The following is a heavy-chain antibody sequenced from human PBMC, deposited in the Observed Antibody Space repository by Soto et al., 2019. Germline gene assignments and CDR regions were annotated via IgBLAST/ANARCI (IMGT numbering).Heavy chain of an antibody. Sequence: SETLSLTCTVSGGSISSGDYYWSWIRQPPGKGLEWIGYIYYSGSTYYNPSLKSRVTISLDTSKNQFSLKLSSVTAADTAVYYCARGGWKLFDYWGQGTLVTVSS. D-gene: IGHD6-19*01. CDR3: ARGGWKLFDY. J-gene: IGHJ4*02. V-gene: IGHV4-30-4*02. CDR2: IYYSGST. CDR1: GGSISSGDYY.